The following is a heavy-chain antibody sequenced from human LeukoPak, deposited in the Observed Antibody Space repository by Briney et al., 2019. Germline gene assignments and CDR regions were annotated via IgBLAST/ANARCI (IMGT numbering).Heavy chain of an antibody. V-gene: IGHV3-53*01. CDR1: GFTVSSNY. CDR2: IYSGGST. CDR3: GRAPYSSSWYLSIGFDY. D-gene: IGHD6-13*01. J-gene: IGHJ4*01. Sequence: GGSLRLSCAASGFTVSSNYMSWVRQAPGKGLEWVSVIYSGGSTYYADSVKGRFTISRDNSKNTLYLQMNSLRAEGTAVYYCGRAPYSSSWYLSIGFDYWGQEPWSPSPQ.